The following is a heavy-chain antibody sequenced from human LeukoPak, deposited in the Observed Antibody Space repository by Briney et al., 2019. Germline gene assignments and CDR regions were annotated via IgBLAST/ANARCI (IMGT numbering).Heavy chain of an antibody. J-gene: IGHJ6*03. CDR3: VKDGEGSSAYYYYMDV. CDR1: GFTFDNYG. Sequence: PGRSLRLSCAASGFTFDNYGMHWVRQVPGKGLEWVEGISRNSGYKGYADSVKGRFTISRDSARESVSLQMNSLGSEDTALYYCVKDGEGSSAYYYYMDVWGKGTMVTVSS. V-gene: IGHV3-9*01. D-gene: IGHD6-6*01. CDR2: ISRNSGYK.